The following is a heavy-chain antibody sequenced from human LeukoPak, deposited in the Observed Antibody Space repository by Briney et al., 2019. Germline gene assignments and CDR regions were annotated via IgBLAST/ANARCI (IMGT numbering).Heavy chain of an antibody. CDR2: IRYDGSNK. CDR3: AKGPAMVRGTFDP. V-gene: IGHV3-30*02. CDR1: GFTFSSYA. J-gene: IGHJ5*02. Sequence: GGSLRLSCAPSGFTFSSYAMNWVRQAPGKGLEWVAFIRYDGSNKYYADSVKGRFTISRDNSKNTLYLQMNSLRAEDTAVYYCAKGPAMVRGTFDPWGQGTLVTVSS. D-gene: IGHD3-10*01.